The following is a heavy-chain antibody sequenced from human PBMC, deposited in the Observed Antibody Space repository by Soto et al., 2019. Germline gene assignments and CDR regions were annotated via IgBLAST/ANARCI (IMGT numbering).Heavy chain of an antibody. CDR2: ISSSSSTI. V-gene: IGHV3-48*02. CDR1: GFTFSSYS. Sequence: EVQLVESGGGLVQPGGSLRLSCAASGFTFSSYSMNWVRQAPGKGLEWVSYISSSSSTIYYADSVKGRFTLSRDNAKNSLYLQMNSLRDEDTAVYYCASGDDSSDAFDIWGQGTMVTVSS. CDR3: ASGDDSSDAFDI. J-gene: IGHJ3*02. D-gene: IGHD3-22*01.